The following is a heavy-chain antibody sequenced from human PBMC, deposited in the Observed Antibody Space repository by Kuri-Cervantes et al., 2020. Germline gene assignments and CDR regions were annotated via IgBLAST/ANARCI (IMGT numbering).Heavy chain of an antibody. CDR1: GFTFDDYA. D-gene: IGHD6-13*01. V-gene: IGHV3-9*01. Sequence: SLKISCAASGFTFDDYAMHWVRQAPGKGLEWVSGISWNSGSIGYADSVKGRFTISRDNAKNSLYLQMNSLRVEDTALYYCAKGSSIAAADWNFDYWGQGTLVTVSS. J-gene: IGHJ4*02. CDR3: AKGSSIAAADWNFDY. CDR2: ISWNSGSI.